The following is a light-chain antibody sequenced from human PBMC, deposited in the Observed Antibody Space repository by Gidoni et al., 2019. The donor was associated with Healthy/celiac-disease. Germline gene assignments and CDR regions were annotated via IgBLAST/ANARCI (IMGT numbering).Light chain of an antibody. CDR1: QGISNY. V-gene: IGKV1-27*01. J-gene: IGKJ3*01. CDR3: QKYNSALHSA. CDR2: AAS. Sequence: DIQMTQSPSSLSASVGDRVTITCRASQGISNYLAWYQQKPGKVPKLLIYAASTLQSGVPSRFSGSGSGTDFTLTISSLQPEDVATYYCQKYNSALHSAFGPXTKVDIK.